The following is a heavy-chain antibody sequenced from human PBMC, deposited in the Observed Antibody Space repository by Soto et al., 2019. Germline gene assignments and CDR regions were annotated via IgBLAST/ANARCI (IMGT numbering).Heavy chain of an antibody. CDR3: AREKSVLDGYNSDD. V-gene: IGHV1-2*02. J-gene: IGHJ4*02. CDR1: GYTFTAYY. D-gene: IGHD5-12*01. CDR2: INPNPNSGAT. Sequence: ASVKGSCKASGYTFTAYYVHWVRQAPGQGLEWMGWINPNPNSGATKSAQKFQGRVTMTRDTSISTAYMELNSLTSDDTAVYYCAREKSVLDGYNSDDWGQGDLVTV.